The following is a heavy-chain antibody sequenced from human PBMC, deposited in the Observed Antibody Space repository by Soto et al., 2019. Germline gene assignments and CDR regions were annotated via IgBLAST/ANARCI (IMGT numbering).Heavy chain of an antibody. J-gene: IGHJ4*02. V-gene: IGHV3-64D*06. CDR1: GFTFSTYA. CDR3: VKPPASYYDSRTYYNV. D-gene: IGHD3-22*01. Sequence: PGGSLRLSCSASGFTFSTYALHWVRQTPGRGLEYVSAITDNGSSTYYADSVKGRFTISRDNSKNTLYLHMSSLRAEDTAVYYCVKPPASYYDSRTYYNVWGQGTPVTVSS. CDR2: ITDNGSST.